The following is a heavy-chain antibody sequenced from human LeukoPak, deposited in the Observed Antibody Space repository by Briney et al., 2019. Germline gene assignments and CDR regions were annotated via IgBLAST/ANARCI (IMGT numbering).Heavy chain of an antibody. V-gene: IGHV4-59*01. CDR1: GGSISSYY. J-gene: IGHJ6*02. D-gene: IGHD2-2*01. CDR3: ARVPPRVPAAISGGSNYYYGMDV. CDR2: IYYSGST. Sequence: PSETLSLTCTVSGGSISSYYWSWIRQPPGKGLEWIGYIYYSGSTNYNPSLKSRVTISVDTSKNQFSLKLSSVTAADTAVYYCARVPPRVPAAISGGSNYYYGMDVWGQGTTVTVSS.